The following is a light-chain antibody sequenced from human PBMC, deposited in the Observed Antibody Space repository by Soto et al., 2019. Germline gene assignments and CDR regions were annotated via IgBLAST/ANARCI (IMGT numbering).Light chain of an antibody. J-gene: IGKJ2*01. CDR2: DAS. CDR3: QQYDNLPMYT. CDR1: QDISNY. Sequence: DIQMTQSPSSLSASVGDRVTITCQASQDISNYLNWYQQKPGKAPKLLIYDASNLETGVPSRFSGSESGTDFTFTISSLQPEDIATYSCQQYDNLPMYTFGHGTKLEIK. V-gene: IGKV1-33*01.